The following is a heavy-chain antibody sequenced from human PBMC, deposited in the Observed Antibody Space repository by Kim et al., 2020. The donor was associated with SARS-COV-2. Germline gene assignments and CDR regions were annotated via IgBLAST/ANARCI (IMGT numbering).Heavy chain of an antibody. CDR1: GGSVSSGSYY. D-gene: IGHD2-21*01. V-gene: IGHV4-61*01. Sequence: SETLSLTCTVSGGSVSSGSYYWSWIRQPPGKGLEWIGYIYYSGSTNYNPSLKSRVTISVDTSKNQFSLKLSSVTAADTAVYYCARGGWCYRIYYGYYCY. CDR2: IYYSGST. J-gene: IGHJ6*01. CDR3: ARGGWCYRIYYGYYCY.